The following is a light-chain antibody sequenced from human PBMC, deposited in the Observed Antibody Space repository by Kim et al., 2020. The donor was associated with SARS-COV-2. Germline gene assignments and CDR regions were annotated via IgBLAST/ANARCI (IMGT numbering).Light chain of an antibody. Sequence: EIVLTQSPGTLSLSPGDRATLSCRASQSVTSNYLAWYQQKAGQAPRLLIYGASGRPTGIADRFSGSGSGTDFTLTISRLEPEDFAGYYCQQYGSSLPSTFGQGTRLEIK. CDR1: QSVTSNY. CDR2: GAS. V-gene: IGKV3-20*01. CDR3: QQYGSSLPST. J-gene: IGKJ5*01.